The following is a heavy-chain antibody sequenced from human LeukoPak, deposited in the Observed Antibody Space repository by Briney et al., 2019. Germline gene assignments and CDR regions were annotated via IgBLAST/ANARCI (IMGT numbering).Heavy chain of an antibody. CDR1: GFTFSSYW. D-gene: IGHD3-10*01. V-gene: IGHV3-30*18. Sequence: PGGSLRLSCAASGFTFSSYWMCWVCQAPGKGLEWVADISFDGSNKFYADSVKGRFTISRDNSKNMLYLQMNSLRAEDTAVYYCAKPSITMVRGVIPYFDYWGQGTLVTVSS. CDR3: AKPSITMVRGVIPYFDY. CDR2: ISFDGSNK. J-gene: IGHJ4*02.